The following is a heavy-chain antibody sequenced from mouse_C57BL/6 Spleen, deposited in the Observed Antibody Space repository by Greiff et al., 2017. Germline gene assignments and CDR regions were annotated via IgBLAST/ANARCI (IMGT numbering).Heavy chain of an antibody. Sequence: QVQLQQPGAELVRPGASVTLSCKASGYTFTDYEMHWVKQTPVHGLEWIGAIDPETGGTAYNQKFKGKAILTADTSSSTASMELRSLTSEDSAVYYCARDGMADWGHVSLGSVSA. CDR3: ARDGMAD. V-gene: IGHV1-15*01. CDR2: IDPETGGT. J-gene: IGHJ3*01. D-gene: IGHD1-1*01. CDR1: GYTFTDYE.